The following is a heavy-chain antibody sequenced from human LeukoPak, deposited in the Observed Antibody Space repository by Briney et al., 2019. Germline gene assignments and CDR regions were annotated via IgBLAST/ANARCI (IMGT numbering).Heavy chain of an antibody. CDR3: ARTHVDTAMVTLQLYNSDY. V-gene: IGHV4-39*01. J-gene: IGHJ4*02. Sequence: KPSETLSLTCTVSGGSISSISYYWGWVRHPPGEGLGGVGSIYYSGSTYYNPSLKSRVTISVDTSKIQFSLKLSSVTAADTAVYYCARTHVDTAMVTLQLYNSDYWGQGTLVTVSS. CDR1: GGSISSISYY. D-gene: IGHD5-18*01. CDR2: IYYSGST.